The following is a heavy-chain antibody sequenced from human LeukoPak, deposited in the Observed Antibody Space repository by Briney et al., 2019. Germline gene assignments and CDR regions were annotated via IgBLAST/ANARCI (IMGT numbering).Heavy chain of an antibody. CDR2: TNTDGSST. D-gene: IGHD4-23*01. CDR1: GFTFSSYW. Sequence: GGSLRLSCAASGFTFSSYWMHWVRQAPGKGLVWVSGTNTDGSSTMYADSVKGRFTIARDNAKNTLYLQMNSLRAEDTAVYYCYGANAEHWGQGTLVTVSS. J-gene: IGHJ1*01. V-gene: IGHV3-74*03. CDR3: YGANAEH.